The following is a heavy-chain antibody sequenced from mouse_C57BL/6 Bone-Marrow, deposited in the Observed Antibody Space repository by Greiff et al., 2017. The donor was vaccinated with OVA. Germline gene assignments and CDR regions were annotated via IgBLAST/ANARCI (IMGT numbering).Heavy chain of an antibody. J-gene: IGHJ2*01. Sequence: EVKLVESGGGLVKPGGSLKLSCAASGFTFSSYTMSWVRQTPEKRLEWVATISGGGGNTYYPDSVKGRFTISRDNAKNTLYLQMGSLRAEDTALYYCARRGDFDYWGQGTTLTVSS. CDR3: ARRGDFDY. CDR2: ISGGGGNT. V-gene: IGHV5-9*01. CDR1: GFTFSSYT.